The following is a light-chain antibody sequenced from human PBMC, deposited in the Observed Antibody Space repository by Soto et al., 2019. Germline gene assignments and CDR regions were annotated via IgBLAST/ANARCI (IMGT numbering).Light chain of an antibody. CDR1: QSVDRY. CDR2: AAS. J-gene: IGKJ5*01. CDR3: QQLKSYPIT. Sequence: IQMTQSTSTLSASVGDRVSITCRASQSVDRYLAWYQQKPGKAPHLLIYAASSLQSGVPSRFSGSGSGTDFTLTISSLQPEDFATYYCQQLKSYPITFGQGTRLEIK. V-gene: IGKV1-5*01.